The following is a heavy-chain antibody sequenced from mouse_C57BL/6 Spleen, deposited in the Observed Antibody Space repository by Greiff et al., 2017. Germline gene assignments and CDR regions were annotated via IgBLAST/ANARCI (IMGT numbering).Heavy chain of an antibody. D-gene: IGHD4-1*01. CDR2: INPNNGGT. CDR3: ARKGDWDGGYWYFDV. Sequence: EVQLQQSGPELVKPGASVKMSCKASGYTFTDYNMHWVKQSHGKSLEWIGYINPNNGGTSYNQKFKGKATLTVNKSSSTAYMELRSLTSEDSAVYYCARKGDWDGGYWYFDVWGTGTTVTVSS. V-gene: IGHV1-22*01. J-gene: IGHJ1*03. CDR1: GYTFTDYN.